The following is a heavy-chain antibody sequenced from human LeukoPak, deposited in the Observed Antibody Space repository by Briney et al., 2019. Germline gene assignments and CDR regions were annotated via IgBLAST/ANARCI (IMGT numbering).Heavy chain of an antibody. J-gene: IGHJ4*02. D-gene: IGHD2-2*01. V-gene: IGHV1-18*01. Sequence: ASVKVSCKASGGTFSSYAISWVRQAPGQGLEWMGWISAYNGNTNYAQKLQGRVTMTTDTSTSTAYMELRSLRSDDTAVYYCARDTTNYCSSTSCLVPFDYWGQGTLVTVSS. CDR1: GGTFSSYA. CDR2: ISAYNGNT. CDR3: ARDTTNYCSSTSCLVPFDY.